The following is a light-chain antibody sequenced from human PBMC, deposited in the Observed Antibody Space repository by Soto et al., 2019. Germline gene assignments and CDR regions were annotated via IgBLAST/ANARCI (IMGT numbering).Light chain of an antibody. CDR3: QQYENYWT. V-gene: IGKV1-5*01. CDR1: QSISNY. J-gene: IGKJ1*01. Sequence: DIQMTQSPSSLSASVGDRVTITCRASQSISNYLNWYQQKPGKAPKLLIYDASNLESGVPSRFSGSGSGTEFTLTISSLQPEDFGIYYCQQYENYWTVGQGTKVDIK. CDR2: DAS.